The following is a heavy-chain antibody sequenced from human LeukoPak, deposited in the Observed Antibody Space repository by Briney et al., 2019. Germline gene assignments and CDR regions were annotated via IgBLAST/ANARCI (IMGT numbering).Heavy chain of an antibody. CDR3: ARDYGGILIDY. Sequence: GGALRLSGAASGFTFSSYAMDWVRQAPGKGLEYVSAISSNGGSTYYANSVNGRFTISRDNSKHTLYLQMGSLRAEDMAVYYCARDYGGILIDYWGQGTLVTVSS. D-gene: IGHD4-23*01. CDR1: GFTFSSYA. CDR2: ISSNGGST. J-gene: IGHJ4*02. V-gene: IGHV3-64*01.